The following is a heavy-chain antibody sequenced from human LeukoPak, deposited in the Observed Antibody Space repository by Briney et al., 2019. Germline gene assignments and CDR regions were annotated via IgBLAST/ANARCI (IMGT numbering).Heavy chain of an antibody. D-gene: IGHD3-22*01. CDR2: VYHSGST. V-gene: IGHV4-4*02. J-gene: IGHJ4*02. Sequence: SGTLSLTCAVSGGSISSSNWWSWVRQPPGKGLEWIGEVYHSGSTNYNPSLKSRVTISVDKSKNQFSLKLSSVTAADTAVYYCARASDSSGLYYFDYWGQGTLVTVSS. CDR3: ARASDSSGLYYFDY. CDR1: GGSISSSNW.